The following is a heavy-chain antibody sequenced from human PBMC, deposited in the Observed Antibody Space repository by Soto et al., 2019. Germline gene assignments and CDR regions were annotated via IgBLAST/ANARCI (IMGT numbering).Heavy chain of an antibody. CDR2: IYWDDDK. V-gene: IGHV2-5*02. CDR3: AHRTIQVYGMDV. Sequence: QITLKESGPTLVKPTQTLTLTCTFSGFSLSTSGVGVGWIRQPPGKALEWLALIYWDDDKRYSPSLRSRLTLTKDPSKNQVVLTMTNMDPVDTATYYCAHRTIQVYGMDVWGQGTTVTVSS. CDR1: GFSLSTSGVG. D-gene: IGHD5-18*01. J-gene: IGHJ6*02.